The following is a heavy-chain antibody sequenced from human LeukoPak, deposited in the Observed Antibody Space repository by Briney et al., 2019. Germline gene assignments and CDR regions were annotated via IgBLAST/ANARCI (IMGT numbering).Heavy chain of an antibody. D-gene: IGHD3-10*01. J-gene: IGHJ3*01. CDR1: GDTFSNYN. CDR3: ARNRDVTSAGSDAFDV. Sequence: ASVKVSCKASGDTFSNYNINWVRQAPGQGLEWMGKIIPIFNTPNYAQKFQGRVTFSADDSTSTAYMELSSLRSEDTAVYYCARNRDVTSAGSDAFDVWGQGTMVTVSS. CDR2: IIPIFNTP. V-gene: IGHV1-69*13.